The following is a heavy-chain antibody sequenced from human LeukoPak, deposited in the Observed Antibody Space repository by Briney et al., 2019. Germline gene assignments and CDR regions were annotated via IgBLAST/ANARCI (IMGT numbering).Heavy chain of an antibody. CDR2: IWYDGSNK. Sequence: GRSLRLSCAASGFTFSSYGMHWVRQAPGKGLEWVAVIWYDGSNKYYADSVKGRFTISRDNSKNMLYLQMNSLRAEDTAVYYCARPSPLNWNYALDYWGQGTLVTVSS. CDR3: ARPSPLNWNYALDY. CDR1: GFTFSSYG. D-gene: IGHD1-7*01. J-gene: IGHJ4*02. V-gene: IGHV3-33*01.